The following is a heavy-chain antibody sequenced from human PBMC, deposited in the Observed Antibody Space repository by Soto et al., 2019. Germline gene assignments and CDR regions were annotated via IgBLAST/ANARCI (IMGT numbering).Heavy chain of an antibody. CDR2: ISYSSSTI. V-gene: IGHV3-48*01. D-gene: IGHD1-1*01. J-gene: IGHJ4*02. Sequence: GGSLRLSCAASGFTFSSYSMNWVRQAPGKGLEWVSYISYSSSTIYYADSVKGRFTISRDNAKNSLYLQMNSLRAEDTAVYYCAKPFPGTPPYYFAYWGQGTLVTV. CDR1: GFTFSSYS. CDR3: AKPFPGTPPYYFAY.